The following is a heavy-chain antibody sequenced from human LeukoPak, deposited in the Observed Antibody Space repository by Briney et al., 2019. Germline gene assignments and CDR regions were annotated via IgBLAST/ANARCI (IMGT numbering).Heavy chain of an antibody. CDR2: INQDGSEK. V-gene: IGHV3-7*01. CDR3: ARDRSGLSAYMDV. D-gene: IGHD1-14*01. Sequence: GGSLRLSCVASGFTFSNYWMSWVRQPPGKGLEWVANINQDGSEKYYVDSVKGRFTISRDNAKNSLYLQMNSLRAEDTAVYYCARDRSGLSAYMDVWGKGTTVTISS. CDR1: GFTFSNYW. J-gene: IGHJ6*03.